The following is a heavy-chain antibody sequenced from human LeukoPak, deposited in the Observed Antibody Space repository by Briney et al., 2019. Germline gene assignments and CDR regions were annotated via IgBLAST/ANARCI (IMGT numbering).Heavy chain of an antibody. CDR2: IYYSGST. V-gene: IGHV4-39*01. D-gene: IGHD2-15*01. Sequence: SETLSLTCTVSGGFISSSSYYWGWIRQPPGKGLEWIGRIYYSGSTYYNPSLKSRVTISVDTSKNQFSLKLSSVTAADTAVYYCARQTRIRGGSCFDYWGQGTLVTVSS. J-gene: IGHJ4*02. CDR3: ARQTRIRGGSCFDY. CDR1: GGFISSSSYY.